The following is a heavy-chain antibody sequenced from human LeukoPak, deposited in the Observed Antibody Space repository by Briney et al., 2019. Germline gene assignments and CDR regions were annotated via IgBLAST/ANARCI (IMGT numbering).Heavy chain of an antibody. D-gene: IGHD3-22*01. CDR2: ISAYNGNT. Sequence: ASVKVSCKASGYTFTSYGISWVRQAPGQGLEWMGWISAYNGNTNYAQKLQGRVTMTTDTSTSTAYMELRSLRSDDTAVYYCAREGYYDSSGYYIYFDYWGQGTLVTVSS. CDR1: GYTFTSYG. V-gene: IGHV1-18*01. CDR3: AREGYYDSSGYYIYFDY. J-gene: IGHJ4*02.